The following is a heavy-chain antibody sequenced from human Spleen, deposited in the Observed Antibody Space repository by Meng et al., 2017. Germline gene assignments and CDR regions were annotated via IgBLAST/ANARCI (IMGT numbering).Heavy chain of an antibody. V-gene: IGHV3-15*01. D-gene: IGHD1-14*01. J-gene: IGHJ3*02. Sequence: GESLKISCAASGFTFSNAWMSWVRQAPGKGLEWVGRIKSKTDGGTTDYAAPVKGRFTISRDDSRNTAFLQMNSLKTEDTALYYCTIYKFGHIWGQGTMVTVSS. CDR2: IKSKTDGGTT. CDR1: GFTFSNAW. CDR3: TIYKFGHI.